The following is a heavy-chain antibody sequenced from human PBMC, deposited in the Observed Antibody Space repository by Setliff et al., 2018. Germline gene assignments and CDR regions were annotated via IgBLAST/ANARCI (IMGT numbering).Heavy chain of an antibody. Sequence: PSETLSLTCTVSGGSISSSSYYWGWIRQPPGKGLEWIGSIYYSGSTYYNPSLKSRVTISVDTSKNQFPLKLSSVTAADTAVYYCARRGRGSSWFDTLFDYWGQGTLVTVS. CDR1: GGSISSSSYY. D-gene: IGHD6-13*01. J-gene: IGHJ4*02. V-gene: IGHV4-39*01. CDR3: ARRGRGSSWFDTLFDY. CDR2: IYYSGST.